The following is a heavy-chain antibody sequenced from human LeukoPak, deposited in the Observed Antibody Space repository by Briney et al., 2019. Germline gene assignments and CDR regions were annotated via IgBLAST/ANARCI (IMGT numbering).Heavy chain of an antibody. Sequence: PGGSLRLSCAASGFTFSNYFMSWVRQDPGKGLEWVSSISDWGGGTHYADSVKGRFTISRDNSKNTVSLQMDSLRPEDTAIYYCARRADSGTTYFDYWGQGTLVTVSS. CDR3: ARRADSGTTYFDY. V-gene: IGHV3-23*01. CDR2: ISDWGGGT. D-gene: IGHD1-1*01. CDR1: GFTFSNYF. J-gene: IGHJ4*02.